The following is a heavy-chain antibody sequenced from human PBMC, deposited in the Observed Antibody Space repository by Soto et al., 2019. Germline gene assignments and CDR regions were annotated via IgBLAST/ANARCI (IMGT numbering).Heavy chain of an antibody. CDR1: GFTFSSYW. Sequence: GGSLRLSCAASGFTFSSYWMSWVRQAPGRELEWMANIKYDGSEKYYVDSVKGRLTISRDNAKNSLYLQMNSLRAEDTAVYYCASSPHKDSRPDYWGQGTLVTVSS. CDR2: IKYDGSEK. V-gene: IGHV3-7*03. J-gene: IGHJ4*02. CDR3: ASSPHKDSRPDY. D-gene: IGHD3-22*01.